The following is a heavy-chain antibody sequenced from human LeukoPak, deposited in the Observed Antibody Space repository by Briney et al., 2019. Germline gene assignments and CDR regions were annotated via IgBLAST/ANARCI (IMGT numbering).Heavy chain of an antibody. V-gene: IGHV4-61*10. D-gene: IGHD1-26*01. CDR3: ARSIVGTTPYFDY. Sequence: SQTLSLTCTVSGDSISSGSYYWSWIRQPAGKGLEWIGYIYYSGSTNYNPSLKSRVTISVDTSKNQFSLKLSSVTAADTAVYYCARSIVGTTPYFDYWGQGTLVTVSS. CDR1: GDSISSGSYY. CDR2: IYYSGST. J-gene: IGHJ4*02.